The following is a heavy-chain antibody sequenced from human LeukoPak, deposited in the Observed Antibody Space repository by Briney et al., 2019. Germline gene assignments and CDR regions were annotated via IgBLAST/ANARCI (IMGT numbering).Heavy chain of an antibody. CDR3: ARSGRITIDWYFDL. Sequence: PSETLSLTCTVSGGSIGSSSYYWGWIRQPPGKGLEWIGYIYHSGSTYYNPSLKSRVTISVDRSKNQFSLKLSSVTAADTAVYYCARSGRITIDWYFDLWGRGTLVTVSS. J-gene: IGHJ2*01. D-gene: IGHD3-3*01. CDR1: GGSIGSSSYY. V-gene: IGHV4-39*07. CDR2: IYHSGST.